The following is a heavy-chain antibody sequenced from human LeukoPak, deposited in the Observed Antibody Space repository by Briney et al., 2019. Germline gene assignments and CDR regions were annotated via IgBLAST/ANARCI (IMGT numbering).Heavy chain of an antibody. Sequence: GGSPKLSCAASGFTFSGSAIHWVRQASGKGLEWVGHIRNKTSNYATAYAASVKGRFTISRDDSKSTTYLQMNSLKTEDTAVYYCTRLWECSSSTSCDFDYWGQGTLVTVSS. J-gene: IGHJ4*02. D-gene: IGHD2-2*01. V-gene: IGHV3-73*01. CDR1: GFTFSGSA. CDR3: TRLWECSSSTSCDFDY. CDR2: IRNKTSNYAT.